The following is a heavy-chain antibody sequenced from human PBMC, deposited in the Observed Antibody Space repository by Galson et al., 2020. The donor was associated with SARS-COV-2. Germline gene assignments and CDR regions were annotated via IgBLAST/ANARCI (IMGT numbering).Heavy chain of an antibody. CDR2: ISWNSGSI. CDR3: AKEVLRAYCGGGCYGPLWY. D-gene: IGHD2-21*02. Sequence: GGSLRLSCAASGFTFDDYAMHWVRQAPGKGLEWVSGISWNSGSIGYADSVKGRFTISRDNAKNSLYLQMNSVRAEDTALYYCAKEVLRAYCGGGCYGPLWYWGQGTLVTVSS. J-gene: IGHJ4*02. CDR1: GFTFDDYA. V-gene: IGHV3-9*01.